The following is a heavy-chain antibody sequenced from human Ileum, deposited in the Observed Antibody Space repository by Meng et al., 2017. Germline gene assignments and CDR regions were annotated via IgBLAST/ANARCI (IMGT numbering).Heavy chain of an antibody. V-gene: IGHV4-61*08. J-gene: IGHJ4*02. Sequence: QGQRQESGPGLVRPSEPLSLIFTVSGGSVSRAGYQWGWIRQPPGKGLEWIGYASTNYNPSLKSRVTISLDTSRNQFSLSLSSVTAADTAVYYCARDHMGSLDYWGQGILVTVSS. CDR1: GGSVSRAGYQ. CDR2: AST. CDR3: ARDHMGSLDY. D-gene: IGHD1-26*01.